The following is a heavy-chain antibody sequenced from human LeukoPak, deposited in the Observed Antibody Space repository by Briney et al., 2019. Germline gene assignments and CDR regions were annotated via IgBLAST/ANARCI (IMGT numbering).Heavy chain of an antibody. CDR2: LIPVLGMS. J-gene: IGHJ4*02. Sequence: SVKVSCKSSGGSFGTYAVNWVRQAPGQGLEWMGRLIPVLGMSHYAPGFQGRVTLTADRSTNTAYMELDRLTSDDTAVYFCARDRGGGFDLAFFDHWGQGTLVTVSS. CDR3: ARDRGGGFDLAFFDH. D-gene: IGHD5-12*01. CDR1: GGSFGTYA. V-gene: IGHV1-69*04.